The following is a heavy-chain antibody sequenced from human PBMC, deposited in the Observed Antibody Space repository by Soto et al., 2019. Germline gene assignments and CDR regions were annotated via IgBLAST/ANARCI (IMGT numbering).Heavy chain of an antibody. CDR1: GFTFSNYW. CDR2: IKQDGSEK. J-gene: IGHJ6*02. V-gene: IGHV3-7*01. D-gene: IGHD5-18*01. Sequence: PGGSLRLSCAASGFTFSNYWMSWVRQAPGKGLEWVANIKQDGSEKYYVDSVKGRFTISRDNAKNSLYLQMNSLRAEDTAVYYCARFPITDTAMVFSDTYYYYYYGMYVWGQGTTVTVSS. CDR3: ARFPITDTAMVFSDTYYYYYYGMYV.